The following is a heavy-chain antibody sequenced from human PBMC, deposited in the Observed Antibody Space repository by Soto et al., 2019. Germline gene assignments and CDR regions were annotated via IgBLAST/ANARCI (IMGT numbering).Heavy chain of an antibody. CDR1: GGSFSGYY. V-gene: IGHV4-34*01. D-gene: IGHD2-15*01. CDR2: INHSGST. Sequence: SETLSLTCAVYGGSFSGYYLSWIRQPPGKGLEWIGEINHSGSTNYNPSLKSRVTISVDTSKNQFSLKLSSVTAADTAVYYCARGLKYCSGGSCSYYFDYWGQGTLVTVSS. J-gene: IGHJ4*02. CDR3: ARGLKYCSGGSCSYYFDY.